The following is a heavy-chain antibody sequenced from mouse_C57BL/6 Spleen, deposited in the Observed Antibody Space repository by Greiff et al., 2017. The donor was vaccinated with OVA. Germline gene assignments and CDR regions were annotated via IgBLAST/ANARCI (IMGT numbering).Heavy chain of an antibody. V-gene: IGHV1-55*01. J-gene: IGHJ2*01. CDR1: GYTFTSYW. Sequence: QVQLQQPGAELVKPGASVKMSCKASGYTFTSYWITWVKQRPGQGLEWIGDIYPGSGSTNYNEKFKSKATLTVDTSASTAYMQLSSLTSEDSAVYYCARSDSYYYGSSYGYWGQGTTLTVSS. D-gene: IGHD1-1*01. CDR2: IYPGSGST. CDR3: ARSDSYYYGSSYGY.